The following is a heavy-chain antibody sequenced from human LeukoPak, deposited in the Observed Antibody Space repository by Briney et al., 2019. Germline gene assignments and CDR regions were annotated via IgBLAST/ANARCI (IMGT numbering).Heavy chain of an antibody. J-gene: IGHJ6*03. CDR1: GGSISSGGYY. CDR2: IYYSGST. V-gene: IGHV4-31*03. D-gene: IGHD4-23*01. Sequence: SETLSLTCTVSGGSISSGGYYWSWIRQHPGKGLEWIGYIYYSGSTYYNPSLKSRVTISVDTSKNQFSLKLSSVTAADTAVYYCARGYGGNGGMDVWGKGTTVTVSS. CDR3: ARGYGGNGGMDV.